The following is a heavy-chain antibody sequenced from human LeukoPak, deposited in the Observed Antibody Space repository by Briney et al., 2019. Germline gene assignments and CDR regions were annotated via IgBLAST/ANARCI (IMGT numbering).Heavy chain of an antibody. D-gene: IGHD6-13*01. Sequence: SVKVSCXASGGTFSSYAISWVRQAPGQGLEWMGRIIPIFGTANYAQKFQGRVTITTDESTSTAYMELSSLRSGDTAVYYCARSIAAAEYYYYYYMDVRGKGITVTVSS. J-gene: IGHJ6*03. V-gene: IGHV1-69*05. CDR1: GGTFSSYA. CDR3: ARSIAAAEYYYYYYMDV. CDR2: IIPIFGTA.